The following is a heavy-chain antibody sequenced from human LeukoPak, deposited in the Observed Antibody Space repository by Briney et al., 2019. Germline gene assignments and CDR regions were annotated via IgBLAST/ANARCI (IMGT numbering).Heavy chain of an antibody. Sequence: TGGSLRLSCAASGFTFTNYAMTWVRQAPGKGLEWVSSISDTYATTYYTDSVKGRCTISRDNSKNTVYLQLNNLRAEDTAVYFCVRHDSFIPFWDQGTLVTVSS. CDR3: VRHDSFIPF. D-gene: IGHD2-21*01. V-gene: IGHV3-23*01. J-gene: IGHJ4*02. CDR2: ISDTYATT. CDR1: GFTFTNYA.